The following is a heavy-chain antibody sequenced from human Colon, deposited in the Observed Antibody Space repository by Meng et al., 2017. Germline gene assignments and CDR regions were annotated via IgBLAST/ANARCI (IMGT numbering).Heavy chain of an antibody. J-gene: IGHJ4*02. CDR1: GDSVSSKTAV. Sequence: QPQLQQSGPGLVKPSQTLSLTCAISGDSVSSKTAVWNWIRQSPSRGLEWLGRTYYRAKWNHDYAESLRGRITINPDTSNNQISLQLNSVTPEDTAVYYCTRGLEFYRFKYWGQGTLVTVSS. CDR2: TYYRAKWNH. V-gene: IGHV6-1*01. CDR3: TRGLEFYRFKY. D-gene: IGHD3-16*02.